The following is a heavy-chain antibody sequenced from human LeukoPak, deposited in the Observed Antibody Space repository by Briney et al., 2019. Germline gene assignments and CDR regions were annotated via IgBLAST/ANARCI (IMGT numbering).Heavy chain of an antibody. CDR1: GFAFSSYW. J-gene: IGHJ4*02. CDR2: IKSDGSST. D-gene: IGHD3-22*01. Sequence: GGSLRLSCAASGFAFSSYWMHWVRQAPEKGLVWVSRIKSDGSSTSYAGSVRGRFTIYRDNAKNTLYLQMSSLRGEDTAVYYCAGGRWYYDSSGNDYWGQGTLVTVSS. V-gene: IGHV3-74*01. CDR3: AGGRWYYDSSGNDY.